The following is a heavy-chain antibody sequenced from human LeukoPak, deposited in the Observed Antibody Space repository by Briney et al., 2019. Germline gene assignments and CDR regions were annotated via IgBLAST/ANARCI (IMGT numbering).Heavy chain of an antibody. V-gene: IGHV4-39*01. CDR3: ARQTGSGLFILP. CDR2: IYYSGNT. Sequence: SETLSLTCTVSGVSISSSNSYWGWIRQPPGKGLEWIGSIYYSGNTYYNASLKSHVSISIDTSKNQFSLRLTSVTAADTAVYYCARQTGSGLFILPGGQGTLVTVSS. CDR1: GVSISSSNSY. D-gene: IGHD3/OR15-3a*01. J-gene: IGHJ4*02.